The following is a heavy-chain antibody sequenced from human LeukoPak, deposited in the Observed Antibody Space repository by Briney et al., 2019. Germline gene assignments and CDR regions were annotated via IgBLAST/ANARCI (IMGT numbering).Heavy chain of an antibody. D-gene: IGHD4-17*01. CDR1: GYTFTSYG. V-gene: IGHV1-18*01. CDR2: ISAYNGNT. J-gene: IGHJ6*03. Sequence: ASVKVSCKASGYTFTSYGISWVRQAPGQGLEWMGWISAYNGNTNYAQKLQGRVTMTTDTSTSTAYMELRSLRSDDTAVYYCARDIRPCGDYAPVGYYYMDVWGKGTTVTVSS. CDR3: ARDIRPCGDYAPVGYYYMDV.